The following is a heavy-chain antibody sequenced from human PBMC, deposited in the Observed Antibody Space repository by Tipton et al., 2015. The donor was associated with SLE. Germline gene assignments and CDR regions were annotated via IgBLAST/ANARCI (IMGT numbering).Heavy chain of an antibody. Sequence: SLRLSCAASGFSFSDYFMHWVRQVPGKGLVWVSRIHADGINTKYADSVKGRFTISRDNAKNTVFLQMNSLRAEDSAVYYCARGDDSSGYYQPYYFDYWGQGTLVTVSS. CDR3: ARGDDSSGYYQPYYFDY. D-gene: IGHD3-22*01. V-gene: IGHV3-74*01. J-gene: IGHJ4*02. CDR1: GFSFSDYF. CDR2: IHADGINT.